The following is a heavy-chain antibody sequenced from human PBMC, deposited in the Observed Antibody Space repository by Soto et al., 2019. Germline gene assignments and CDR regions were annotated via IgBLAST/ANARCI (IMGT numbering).Heavy chain of an antibody. CDR1: GYTLTDYY. J-gene: IGHJ4*02. CDR2: INPNIGVT. Sequence: QVQLVQSGAEVKKPGASVKVSCKASGYTLTDYYMHWVRQAPGQGLEWMGWINPNIGVTKFAQKFQGRVTMSRDTSISTAYMDLSRLRSDDTAVYYCARAARGGEYYYFDYWGQGTLVTVSS. CDR3: ARAARGGEYYYFDY. V-gene: IGHV1-2*02. D-gene: IGHD3-10*01.